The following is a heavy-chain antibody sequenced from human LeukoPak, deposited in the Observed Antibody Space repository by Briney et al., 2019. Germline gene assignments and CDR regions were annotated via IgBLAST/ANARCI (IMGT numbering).Heavy chain of an antibody. D-gene: IGHD3-10*01. CDR1: GFTFSSYS. CDR3: ARWDSLGSGVDC. V-gene: IGHV3-21*01. Sequence: GGSLRLSCAASGFTFSSYSMNWVRQAPGKGLDWVSSISSSSSYIYYADSVKGRFTISRDNAKNSLYLQMNSLRAEDTAVYYCARWDSLGSGVDCWGQGTLVTVSS. J-gene: IGHJ4*02. CDR2: ISSSSSYI.